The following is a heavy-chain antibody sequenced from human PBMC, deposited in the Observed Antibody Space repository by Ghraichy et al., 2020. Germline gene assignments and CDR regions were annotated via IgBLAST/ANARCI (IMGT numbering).Heavy chain of an antibody. CDR3: AKLGVLLMAFDI. V-gene: IGHV3-9*01. D-gene: IGHD2/OR15-2a*01. CDR2: ISWNSGSI. Sequence: GGSLRLSCAASGFTFDDYAMHWVRQAPGKGLEWVSGISWNSGSIGYADSVKGRFTISRDNAKNSLYLQMNSLRAEDTALYYCAKLGVLLMAFDIWGQGTMVTVSS. CDR1: GFTFDDYA. J-gene: IGHJ3*02.